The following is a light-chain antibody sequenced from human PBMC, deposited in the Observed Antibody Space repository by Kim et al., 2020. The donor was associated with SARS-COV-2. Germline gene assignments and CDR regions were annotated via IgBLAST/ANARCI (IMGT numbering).Light chain of an antibody. V-gene: IGLV2-14*04. CDR2: DVS. CDR1: NSDIGAYNY. CDR3: NSYIISTWV. J-gene: IGLJ3*02. Sequence: PGQSITISCTGTNSDIGAYNYVSWYQQHPGKAPKLMIYDVSERPSGVSNRFSGSKSGNTASLTISGLQAEDEADYYCNSYIISTWVFGGGTKLTVL.